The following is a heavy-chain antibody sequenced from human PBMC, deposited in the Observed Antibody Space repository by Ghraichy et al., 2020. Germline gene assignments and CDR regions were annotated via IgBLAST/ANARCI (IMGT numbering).Heavy chain of an antibody. CDR1: GFSFSDHY. Sequence: GGSLRLSCAASGFSFSDHYMDWVRQAPGKGLEWVGRSTNKANNYIQVYSASVKGRFIIYRDDSKNSLSLQMHSLKTEDTAVYYCTRVNLGMYREYDYWGQGTLVTVSS. J-gene: IGHJ4*02. CDR2: STNKANNYIQ. V-gene: IGHV3-72*01. D-gene: IGHD3-10*02. CDR3: TRVNLGMYREYDY.